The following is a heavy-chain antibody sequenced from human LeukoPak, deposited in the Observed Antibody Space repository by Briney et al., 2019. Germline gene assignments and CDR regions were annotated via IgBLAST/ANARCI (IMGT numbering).Heavy chain of an antibody. J-gene: IGHJ4*02. CDR1: GFTFSDYY. Sequence: GSLRLSCAASGFTFSDYYMSWIRQAPGKGLEWVSYISSSGSTIYYADSVKGRFTISRDNAKNSLYLQMNSLRAEDTAVYYCAKDSPTPPYYYDSSGYFSDWGQGTLVTVSS. D-gene: IGHD3-22*01. V-gene: IGHV3-11*04. CDR2: ISSSGSTI. CDR3: AKDSPTPPYYYDSSGYFSD.